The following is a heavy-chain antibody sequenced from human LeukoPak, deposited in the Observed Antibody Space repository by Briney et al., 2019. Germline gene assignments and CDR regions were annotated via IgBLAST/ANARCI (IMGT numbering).Heavy chain of an antibody. CDR1: GGSISSGDYY. CDR2: FYYSETT. Sequence: PSETLSLTCTVSGGSISSGDYYWSWIRQPPGKGLEWIGHFYYSETTNYNPSLKSRVTISVDTSKNQFSLNLNSVTAADTAMYYCARASRDVYNWSFGPRYYWYFALWGRGTLVTVSS. D-gene: IGHD5-24*01. J-gene: IGHJ2*01. CDR3: ARASRDVYNWSFGPRYYWYFAL. V-gene: IGHV4-61*08.